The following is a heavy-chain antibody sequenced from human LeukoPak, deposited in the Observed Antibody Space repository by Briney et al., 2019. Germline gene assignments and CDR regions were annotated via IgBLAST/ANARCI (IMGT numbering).Heavy chain of an antibody. D-gene: IGHD4-17*01. Sequence: GGSLRLSCAASGFTFSSYAMNWVRQAPGKGLEWVSGITGSGGSTDYAESVKGRFTISRDNSKNTLYLQMNSLRAEDTAVYYCARNLMTTVLCFDYWGQGTLVTVSS. CDR2: ITGSGGST. J-gene: IGHJ4*02. CDR3: ARNLMTTVLCFDY. V-gene: IGHV3-23*01. CDR1: GFTFSSYA.